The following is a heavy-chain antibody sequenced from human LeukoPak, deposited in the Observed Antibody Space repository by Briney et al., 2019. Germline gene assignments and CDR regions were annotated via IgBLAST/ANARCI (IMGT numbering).Heavy chain of an antibody. CDR3: ARGGYSSSWYSNY. D-gene: IGHD6-13*01. CDR1: GGSISSYY. J-gene: IGHJ4*02. CDR2: IYYSGST. Sequence: SETLSLTCTVSGGSISSYYWSWIRQPPGKGLEWIGYIYYSGSTSYNPSLKSRVTISVDTSKNQFSLKLSSVTAADTAVYYCARGGYSSSWYSNYWGQGTLVTVSS. V-gene: IGHV4-59*01.